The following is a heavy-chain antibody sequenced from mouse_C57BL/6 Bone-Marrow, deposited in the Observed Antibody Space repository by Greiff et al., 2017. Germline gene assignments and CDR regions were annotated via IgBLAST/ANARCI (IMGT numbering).Heavy chain of an antibody. CDR2: ISSGSSTI. CDR3: ARRDYGSFLYYYAMDY. V-gene: IGHV5-17*01. CDR1: GFTFSDYG. J-gene: IGHJ4*01. Sequence: EVKLVESGGGLVKPGGSLKLSCAASGFTFSDYGMHWVRQAPEKGLEWVAYISSGSSTIYYADTVKGRFTISRDNAKNTLFLQMTSLRSEDTAMYYCARRDYGSFLYYYAMDYWGQGTSVTVSS. D-gene: IGHD1-1*01.